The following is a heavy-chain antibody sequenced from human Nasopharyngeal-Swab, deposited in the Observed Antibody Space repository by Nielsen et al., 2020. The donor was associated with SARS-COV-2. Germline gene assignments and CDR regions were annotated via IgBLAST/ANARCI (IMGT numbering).Heavy chain of an antibody. V-gene: IGHV4-39*01. CDR2: IYYSGST. Sequence: WMRQSRGKGLEWIGSIYYSGSTYYNPSLKSRVTISVDTSKNQFSLKLSSVTAADTAVYYCARNNPGSLVNYYYYMDVWGKGTTVTVSS. CDR3: ARNNPGSLVNYYYYMDV. D-gene: IGHD3-16*01. J-gene: IGHJ6*03.